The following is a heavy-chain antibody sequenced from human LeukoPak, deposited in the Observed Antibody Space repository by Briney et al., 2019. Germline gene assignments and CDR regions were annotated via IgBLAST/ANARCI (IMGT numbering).Heavy chain of an antibody. CDR3: AKSYGDYVGYFDS. D-gene: IGHD4-17*01. V-gene: IGHV3-23*01. J-gene: IGHJ4*02. CDR1: GFPLSSCA. CDR2: ISDGGGTT. Sequence: GGSVSLFCAPSGFPLSSCAMRCVRQPPGKGGEGVSGISDGGGTTNYADAVKGRFTISRDKSKNPLFLQMNSLRAEDTAVYYCAKSYGDYVGYFDSWGQGTLVTVSS.